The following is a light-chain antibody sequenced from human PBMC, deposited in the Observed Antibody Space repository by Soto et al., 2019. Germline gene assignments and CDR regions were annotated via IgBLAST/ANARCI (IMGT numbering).Light chain of an antibody. Sequence: DIQMTQSPSSLSASVGDRVTITCRASEGISNHLAWFQQKPGKAPKSLIYAASTLQSWVASTFSGSASGTDFTLTISSRQPEDFGTYYCQQYNSYPPTFGQGTKVEIK. CDR3: QQYNSYPPT. CDR2: AAS. V-gene: IGKV1-16*01. J-gene: IGKJ1*01. CDR1: EGISNH.